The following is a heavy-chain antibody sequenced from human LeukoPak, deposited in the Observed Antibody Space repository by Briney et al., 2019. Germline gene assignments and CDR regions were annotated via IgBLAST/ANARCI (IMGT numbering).Heavy chain of an antibody. Sequence: ASVKVSCKASGYTFTGYYMHWVRQAPGQGLEWMGWINPNSGGTNYAQKFQGRVTMTRDTSISTAYMELSRLRSDDTAVYYCARLRVSGSYYWFDPWGQGTLVTVSS. CDR3: ARLRVSGSYYWFDP. D-gene: IGHD1-26*01. CDR1: GYTFTGYY. J-gene: IGHJ5*02. CDR2: INPNSGGT. V-gene: IGHV1-2*02.